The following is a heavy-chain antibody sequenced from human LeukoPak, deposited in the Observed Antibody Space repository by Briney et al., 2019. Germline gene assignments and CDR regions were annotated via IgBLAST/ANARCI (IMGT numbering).Heavy chain of an antibody. CDR2: IYIDGTT. J-gene: IGHJ5*02. V-gene: IGHV3-66*04. CDR3: ARRLGLGFGEYSNNWFDP. D-gene: IGHD3-10*01. CDR1: GFTVSSTY. Sequence: PGGSLRLSCAASGFTVSSTYMTWVRQAPGKGLEWVSIIYIDGTTYYADSGKGRFTISRDNAKNTVYLQMNSLRAEDTAVYYCARRLGLGFGEYSNNWFDPWGQGTLVTVSS.